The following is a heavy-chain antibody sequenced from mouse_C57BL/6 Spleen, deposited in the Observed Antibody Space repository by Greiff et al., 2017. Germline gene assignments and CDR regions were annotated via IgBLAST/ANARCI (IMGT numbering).Heavy chain of an antibody. CDR1: GYAFSSSW. Sequence: VQGVESGPELVKPGASVKISCKASGYAFSSSWMNWVKQRPGKGLEWIGRIYPGDGDTNYNGKFKGKATLTADKSSSTAYMQLSSLTSEDSAVYFCARNYGNYVTFYAMDYWGQGTAVTVSS. CDR3: ARNYGNYVTFYAMDY. D-gene: IGHD2-1*01. CDR2: IYPGDGDT. V-gene: IGHV1-82*01. J-gene: IGHJ4*01.